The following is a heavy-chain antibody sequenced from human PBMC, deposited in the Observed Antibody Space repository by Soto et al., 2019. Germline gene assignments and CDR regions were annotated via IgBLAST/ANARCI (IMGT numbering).Heavy chain of an antibody. D-gene: IGHD5-18*01. V-gene: IGHV4-4*02. CDR1: GDSIHGNY. CDR2: IYDSGTT. CDR3: ARNRGYSQDD. J-gene: IGHJ4*02. Sequence: QVQLQESGPGLVKPSGTLSLTCTVSGDSIHGNYWSWVRQPTGKGAEWIGEIYDSGTTYYNPSLNSRATISLDKSKNQFSMYLNSATAADAAVYYCARNRGYSQDDWGPGTLVTVSS.